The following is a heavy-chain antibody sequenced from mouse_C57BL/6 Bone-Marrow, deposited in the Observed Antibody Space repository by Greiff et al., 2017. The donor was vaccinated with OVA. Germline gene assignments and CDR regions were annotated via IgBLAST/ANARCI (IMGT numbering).Heavy chain of an antibody. Sequence: EVKLMESGGGLVQPGGSMKLSCAASGFTFSDAWMDWVRQSPEKGLEWVAEIRNKANNHATYYAESVKGRFTISRDDSKSSVYLQMNSLRAEDTGIYYCTRNRLRFAYWGQGTLVTVSA. CDR3: TRNRLRFAY. CDR1: GFTFSDAW. J-gene: IGHJ3*01. CDR2: IRNKANNHAT. V-gene: IGHV6-6*01. D-gene: IGHD2-4*01.